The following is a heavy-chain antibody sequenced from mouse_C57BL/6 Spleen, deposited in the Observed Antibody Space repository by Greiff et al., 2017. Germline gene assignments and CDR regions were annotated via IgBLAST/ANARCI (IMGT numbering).Heavy chain of an antibody. D-gene: IGHD1-1*01. Sequence: LMEPGASVKISCKASGYAFSSSWMNWVKQRPGKGLEWIGRIYPGDGDTNYNGKFKGKATLTADKSSSTAYMQLSSLTSEDSAVYFCARSGGSVFDYWGQGTTLTVSS. CDR1: GYAFSSSW. CDR2: IYPGDGDT. CDR3: ARSGGSVFDY. J-gene: IGHJ2*01. V-gene: IGHV1-82*01.